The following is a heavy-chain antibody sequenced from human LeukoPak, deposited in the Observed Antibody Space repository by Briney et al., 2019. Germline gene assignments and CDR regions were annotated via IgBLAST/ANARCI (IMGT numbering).Heavy chain of an antibody. J-gene: IGHJ4*02. Sequence: GGSLRLSCAASGFTFSSYSMNWVRQAPGKGLEWVSSISSSSSYIYYADSVKGRFTISRDNAKNSLYLQMNSLRAEDTAVYYCARARGIAAHFDYWGRGTLVTVSS. CDR1: GFTFSSYS. CDR3: ARARGIAAHFDY. V-gene: IGHV3-21*01. D-gene: IGHD6-13*01. CDR2: ISSSSSYI.